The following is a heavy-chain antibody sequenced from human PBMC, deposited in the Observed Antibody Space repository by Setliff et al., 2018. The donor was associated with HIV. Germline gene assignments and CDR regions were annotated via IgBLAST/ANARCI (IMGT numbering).Heavy chain of an antibody. CDR1: GGIFTTSS. J-gene: IGHJ4*02. V-gene: IGHV1-69*13. CDR2: FNPIFTSP. CDR3: ARGVRVTVVQKASSLGF. Sequence: SVKVSCKSSGGIFTTSSINWMRQVPGQGLEWMGGFNPIFTSPDYAQKFQDRITMTADESTSTAYMELRSLTSEDTAVYFCARGVRVTVVQKASSLGFWGQGTLVTVSS. D-gene: IGHD2-21*02.